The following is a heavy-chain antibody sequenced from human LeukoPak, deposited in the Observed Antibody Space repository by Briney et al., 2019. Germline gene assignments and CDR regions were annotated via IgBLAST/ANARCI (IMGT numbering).Heavy chain of an antibody. Sequence: GESLKISCKGSGYSFTTYWIGWVRQMPGKGLECLGVIYPGDSDTRYSPSFQGQVTISADKSISTAYLQWSSLKASDTAIYYCARSSYSGSYRYYFDYWGQGTLVTVSS. CDR2: IYPGDSDT. D-gene: IGHD1-26*01. J-gene: IGHJ4*02. V-gene: IGHV5-51*01. CDR1: GYSFTTYW. CDR3: ARSSYSGSYRYYFDY.